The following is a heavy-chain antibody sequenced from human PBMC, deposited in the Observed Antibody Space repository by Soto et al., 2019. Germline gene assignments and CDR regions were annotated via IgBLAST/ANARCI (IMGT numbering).Heavy chain of an antibody. Sequence: SETLSLTCAVYGGSYSFHSWTWIRQPPGKGLEWIGEINHGGSTNYNTSLKSRVTISEDTSKNQFSLKLSSVTAADTAIYYCARARAIAVYDSWGQGTLVTVSS. CDR3: ARARAIAVYDS. J-gene: IGHJ4*02. CDR2: INHGGST. CDR1: GGSYSFHS. V-gene: IGHV4-34*01. D-gene: IGHD6-19*01.